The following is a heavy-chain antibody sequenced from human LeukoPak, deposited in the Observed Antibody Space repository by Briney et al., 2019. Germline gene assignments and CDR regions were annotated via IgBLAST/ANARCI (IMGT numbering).Heavy chain of an antibody. D-gene: IGHD1-26*01. CDR2: ISGYKYNT. J-gene: IGHJ5*02. CDR3: ARDPKRSRARWENLGFDP. V-gene: IGHV1-18*01. Sequence: SSVKVSCKASGYTFSRYGISWVRQAPGQGRDGMGWISGYKYNTKYYAQKLQGRVTMTTDTSTRPAYKELRSLRSADTAVYYCARDPKRSRARWENLGFDPWGQGTLVTVSS. CDR1: GYTFSRYG.